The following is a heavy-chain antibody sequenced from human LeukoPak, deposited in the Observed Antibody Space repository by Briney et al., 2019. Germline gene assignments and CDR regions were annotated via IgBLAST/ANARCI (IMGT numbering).Heavy chain of an antibody. CDR1: GGTFSSYA. D-gene: IGHD3-10*01. CDR3: ASCWLSGSGSPFDY. CDR2: IIPIFGTA. J-gene: IGHJ4*02. V-gene: IGHV1-69*05. Sequence: SVKVSCKASGGTFSSYAISWVRQAPGQGPEWMGGIIPIFGTANYAQKFQGRVTITTDESTSTAYMELSSLRSEDTAVYYCASCWLSGSGSPFDYWGQGTLVTVSS.